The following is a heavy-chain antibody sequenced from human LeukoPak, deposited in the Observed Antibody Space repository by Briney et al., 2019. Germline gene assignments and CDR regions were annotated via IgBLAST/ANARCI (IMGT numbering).Heavy chain of an antibody. V-gene: IGHV1-18*01. CDR2: ISADNGDT. D-gene: IGHD7-27*01. Sequence: GASVKVSCKASGYTFTTFGISWVRQAPGQGLEWMGWISADNGDTDYAQKFQGRVTLTTDTSMSTAYMELTSLRSDDTALYYCARDVGINRFDYWGQGTLVTVSS. J-gene: IGHJ4*02. CDR3: ARDVGINRFDY. CDR1: GYTFTTFG.